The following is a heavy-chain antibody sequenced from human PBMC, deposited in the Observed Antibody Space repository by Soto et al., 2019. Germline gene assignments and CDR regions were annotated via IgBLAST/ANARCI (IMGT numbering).Heavy chain of an antibody. Sequence: ESVGGVVQPGRSLRLSCAASGFTFSTYAMHWVRQAPGKGLEWVALISYDGDYKDYADSVKGRFTISRDNSKNTLYLQMNSLRPKETAVYYCARENVVAAGSSFDHWGQGTLVTVSS. V-gene: IGHV3-30-3*01. D-gene: IGHD6-13*01. J-gene: IGHJ4*02. CDR2: ISYDGDYK. CDR3: ARENVVAAGSSFDH. CDR1: GFTFSTYA.